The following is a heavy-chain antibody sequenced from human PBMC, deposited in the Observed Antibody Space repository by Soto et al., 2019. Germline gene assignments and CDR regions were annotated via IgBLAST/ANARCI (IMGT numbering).Heavy chain of an antibody. V-gene: IGHV4-39*01. CDR1: GGSSSSNNYY. J-gene: IGHJ4*02. CDR2: IHYSGST. D-gene: IGHD5-12*01. Sequence: SETLSLTCTVSGGSSSSNNYYWGWIRQPPGKGLEWIASIHYSGSTYYNPSLKSRVSMSGDTSKNQFSLRLSSLTAADTAVYFCVRCGSERYFDYWGQGTLVTVSS. CDR3: VRCGSERYFDY.